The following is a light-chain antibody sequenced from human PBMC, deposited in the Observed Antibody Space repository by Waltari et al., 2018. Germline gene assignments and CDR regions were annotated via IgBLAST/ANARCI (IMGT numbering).Light chain of an antibody. Sequence: QSALTQPASVSGSPGQSITISCTGTSSDVGGYEYVSWYQQYPGKAPKLMIYEVRNRPSGVSTRLSGSKAGNTASLTISGLQAEDEADYYCSSVTRSSTWVFGGGTKLTVL. CDR1: SSDVGGYEY. J-gene: IGLJ3*02. V-gene: IGLV2-14*01. CDR3: SSVTRSSTWV. CDR2: EVR.